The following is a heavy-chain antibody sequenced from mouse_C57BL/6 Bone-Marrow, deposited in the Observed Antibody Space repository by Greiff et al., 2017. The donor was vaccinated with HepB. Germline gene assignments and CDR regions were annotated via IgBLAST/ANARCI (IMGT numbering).Heavy chain of an antibody. CDR2: ISYSGST. V-gene: IGHV3-8*01. J-gene: IGHJ2*01. D-gene: IGHD1-1*01. Sequence: EVQLQESGPGLAKPSQTLSLTCSVTGYSITSYYWNWIRKFPGNKLEYMGYISYSGSTYYNPSLKSRISITRDTSKNQYYLQLNSVTTEDTATYYCARSRITTVVANFDYWGQGTTLTVSS. CDR3: ARSRITTVVANFDY. CDR1: GYSITSYY.